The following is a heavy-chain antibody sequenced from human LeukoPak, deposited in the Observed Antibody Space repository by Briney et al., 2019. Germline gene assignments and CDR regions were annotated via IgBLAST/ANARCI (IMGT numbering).Heavy chain of an antibody. CDR3: ARPIAYYYDSSGYLGD. V-gene: IGHV1-18*01. CDR2: ISAYNGNT. J-gene: IGHJ4*02. CDR1: GGTFSSYA. Sequence: ASVKVSCKASGGTFSSYAISWVRQAPGQRLEWMGWISAYNGNTNYAQKLQGRVTMTTDTSTSTAYMELRSLRSDDTAVYYCARPIAYYYDSSGYLGDWGQGTLVTVSS. D-gene: IGHD3-22*01.